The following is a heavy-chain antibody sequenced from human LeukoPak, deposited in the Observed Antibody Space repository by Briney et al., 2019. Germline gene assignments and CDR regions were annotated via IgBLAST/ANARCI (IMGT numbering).Heavy chain of an antibody. J-gene: IGHJ4*02. CDR3: ARSPTTMVPYFDY. Sequence: ASVKVSCTASGYTFTNYFISWVRQAPGQGLEWMGWISAYNGNTDYPQTLQGRVTMTTDTSTSTAYMDLRSLRSDDTAVYYCARSPTTMVPYFDYWGQGTLVTVSS. D-gene: IGHD5-18*01. CDR1: GYTFTNYF. CDR2: ISAYNGNT. V-gene: IGHV1-18*01.